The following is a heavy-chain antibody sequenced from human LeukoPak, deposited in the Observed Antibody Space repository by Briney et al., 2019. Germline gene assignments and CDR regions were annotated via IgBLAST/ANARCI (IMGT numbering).Heavy chain of an antibody. J-gene: IGHJ4*02. D-gene: IGHD2-15*01. CDR3: ARLVVVAGRRYFDY. CDR1: GGSFNNYP. CDR2: IVPILDMA. Sequence: ASVKVSCKVSGGSFNNYPISWVRQAPGQGLEWMGRIVPILDMANYAQKFQGRVTISADKSTDTAYMELSSLRSEDTAVYYCARLVVVAGRRYFDYWGQGTLVTVSS. V-gene: IGHV1-69*02.